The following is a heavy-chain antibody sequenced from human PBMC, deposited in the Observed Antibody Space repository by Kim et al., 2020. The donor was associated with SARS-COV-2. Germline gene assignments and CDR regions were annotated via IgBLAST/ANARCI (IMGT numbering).Heavy chain of an antibody. J-gene: IGHJ3*02. Sequence: GGSLRLSCAASGFSISNYGMQWVCQAPGKGQEWLAVIWYDGSEEYYGDSVKGRFTISRDNSKNTEYLQMNSLTVEDTAVYYCAKDLVRGGFDGFDIWGQGTMVTVSS. CDR2: IWYDGSEE. V-gene: IGHV3-33*06. D-gene: IGHD3-10*01. CDR1: GFSISNYG. CDR3: AKDLVRGGFDGFDI.